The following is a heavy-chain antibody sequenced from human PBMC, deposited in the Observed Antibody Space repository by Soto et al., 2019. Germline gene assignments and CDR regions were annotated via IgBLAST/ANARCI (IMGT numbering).Heavy chain of an antibody. CDR1: GYTFTNSY. CDR2: INPSGGST. CDR3: ARDDAFDI. Sequence: QVQLVQSGAEVKKPGASVKVSCKASGYTFTNSYMHWVRLAPGQGLEWMGIINPSGGSTSYAQKFQGRVNMTRDTSTSTGYMELSSLRSEDTAVYYFARDDAFDIWCQWTMVTVSS. V-gene: IGHV1-46*01. J-gene: IGHJ3*02.